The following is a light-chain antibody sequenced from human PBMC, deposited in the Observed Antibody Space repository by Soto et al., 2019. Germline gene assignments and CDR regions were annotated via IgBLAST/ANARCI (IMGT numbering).Light chain of an antibody. V-gene: IGKV3-20*01. CDR1: QSVRSSN. CDR3: QQYGSSPST. Sequence: EIVLTQSPGTLPLSPGERATLSCRASQSVRSSNLAWYQQKPGQAPRLLIYGASSRATGIPDRFSGSGSGTDFTLTSSRLEPEDFAVYYCQQYGSSPSTFGQGTKVEIK. CDR2: GAS. J-gene: IGKJ1*01.